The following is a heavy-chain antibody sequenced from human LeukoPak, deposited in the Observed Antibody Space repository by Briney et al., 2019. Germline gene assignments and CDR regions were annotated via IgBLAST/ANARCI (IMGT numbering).Heavy chain of an antibody. V-gene: IGHV4-34*01. CDR3: ARASYYDLLSGYKGGWLDP. J-gene: IGHJ5*02. D-gene: IGHD3-3*01. CDR1: GGSLSGYY. CDR2: INDSGTT. Sequence: SETLSLTCAVYGGSLSGYYWTWVRQPPGKGLQWIGEINDSGTTNYNPSLKSRLTMSVETSKNQFSLKMRSVTAADTAVYFCARASYYDLLSGYKGGWLDPGGQGNLVTVSS.